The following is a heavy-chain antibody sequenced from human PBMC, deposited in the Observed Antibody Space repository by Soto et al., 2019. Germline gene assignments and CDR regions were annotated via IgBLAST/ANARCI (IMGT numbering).Heavy chain of an antibody. CDR2: IWYDGSGR. CDR1: GFTFNLYG. D-gene: IGHD6-19*01. CDR3: AREIAVRRLEY. J-gene: IGHJ4*02. Sequence: QVQLVESGGGVVQPGRSLRLSCAASGFTFNLYGMQWVRQAPGKGLEWVAMIWYDGSGRFYGDSVKGRLTVSRDNSKNPLYLDMKSVRAGDTAVYYCAREIAVRRLEYWGQGSLVTISP. V-gene: IGHV3-33*01.